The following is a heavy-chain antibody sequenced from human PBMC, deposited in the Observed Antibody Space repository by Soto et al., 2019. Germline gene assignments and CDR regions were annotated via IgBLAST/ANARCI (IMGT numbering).Heavy chain of an antibody. CDR1: GGSISSGGTGSY. D-gene: IGHD1-1*01. V-gene: IGHV4-31*01. Sequence: QVQLQESGPGLVKPSQTLSLTCTVSGGSISSGGTGSYWTWIRQLPGKGLEWIGYIYYTGNTYYNPSLNRHPTLSIDTSENQFSLKLTSLTAADTAVYFCASGHDAYKVRSWGQGTLVTVSS. J-gene: IGHJ5*02. CDR3: ASGHDAYKVRS. CDR2: IYYTGNT.